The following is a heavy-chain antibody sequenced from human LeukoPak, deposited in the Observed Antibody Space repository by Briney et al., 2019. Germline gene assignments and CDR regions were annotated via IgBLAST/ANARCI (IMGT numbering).Heavy chain of an antibody. Sequence: SETLSLTCTVSGGSISSYYWSWIRQPPGKGLEWIGYIYYSGSTNCNPSLKSRVTISVDTSKNQFSLKLSSVTAADTAVYYCARGSYSSSSDYWGQGTLVTVSS. V-gene: IGHV4-59*08. J-gene: IGHJ4*02. CDR2: IYYSGST. CDR1: GGSISSYY. CDR3: ARGSYSSSSDY. D-gene: IGHD6-6*01.